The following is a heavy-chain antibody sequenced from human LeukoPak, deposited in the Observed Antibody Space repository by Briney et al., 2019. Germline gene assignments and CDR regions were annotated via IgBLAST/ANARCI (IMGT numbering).Heavy chain of an antibody. J-gene: IGHJ4*02. CDR1: EFTFRSYS. Sequence: GGSLRLSCAGSEFTFRSYSMNWVRQAPGKGLEWVAVISYDGSNKYYADSVKGRFTISRDNSKNTLYLQMNSLRAEDTAVYYCARTRTDFVGYYFDYWGQGTLVTVSS. CDR2: ISYDGSNK. V-gene: IGHV3-30*04. D-gene: IGHD3/OR15-3a*01. CDR3: ARTRTDFVGYYFDY.